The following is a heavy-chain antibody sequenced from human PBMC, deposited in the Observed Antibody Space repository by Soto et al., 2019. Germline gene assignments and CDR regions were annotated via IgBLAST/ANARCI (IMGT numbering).Heavy chain of an antibody. J-gene: IGHJ5*02. V-gene: IGHV4-34*01. CDR1: GGSFSGYY. CDR3: ARGQWELRFDP. CDR2: INHSGGT. D-gene: IGHD1-26*01. Sequence: QVHLQQWGAGLLKPSETLSLTCAVYGGSFSGYYWSWVRQPPGKGLEWIGEINHSGGTNYNPSLKGRVTISVDTFKNQFSLKLNSAPAADPAIYFCARGQWELRFDPWGQGTLVTVSS.